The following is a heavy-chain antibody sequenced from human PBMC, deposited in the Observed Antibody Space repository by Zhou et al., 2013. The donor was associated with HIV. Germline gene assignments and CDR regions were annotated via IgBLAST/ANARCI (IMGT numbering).Heavy chain of an antibody. V-gene: IGHV1-69*05. Sequence: QVQLVQSGAEVKKSGSSVKVSCKAPGDTFKKYGVDWVRQAPGQGLEWMGGITPIYGKADYAHRFRDRITITTDEITGTAFLEVANLRFEDTAIYFCARALGFSAVDLDDYWGQGTLITVSS. CDR3: ARALGFSAVDLDDY. CDR1: GDTFKKYG. CDR2: ITPIYGKA. D-gene: IGHD1-1*01. J-gene: IGHJ4*02.